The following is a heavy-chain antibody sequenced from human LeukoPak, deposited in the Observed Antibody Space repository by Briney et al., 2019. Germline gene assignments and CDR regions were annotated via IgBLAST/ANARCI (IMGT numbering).Heavy chain of an antibody. CDR2: IYHSGST. CDR1: GYSISSGYY. CDR3: ASGDVSLDY. J-gene: IGHJ4*02. D-gene: IGHD7-27*01. V-gene: IGHV4-38-2*02. Sequence: PSETLSLTCTVSGYSISSGYYWGWIRQPPGKGLEWIGSIYHSGSTYYNPSLKSRVTISVDTSKNHFSLKLSSVTAADTAVYYCASGDVSLDYWGQGTLVTVSS.